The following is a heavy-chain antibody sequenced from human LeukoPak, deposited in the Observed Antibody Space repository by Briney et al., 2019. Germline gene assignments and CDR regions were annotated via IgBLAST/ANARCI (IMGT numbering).Heavy chain of an antibody. Sequence: PSETLSLTCTVSGGSISSYYWSWIRQPPGKGLEWIGYIYYSGSTNYNPSLKSRVTISVDTSKNQFSLKLSSVTAADTAVYYCARRGNLLSPFDYWGQGTLVTVSS. J-gene: IGHJ4*02. D-gene: IGHD2-21*01. CDR3: ARRGNLLSPFDY. CDR2: IYYSGST. V-gene: IGHV4-59*01. CDR1: GGSISSYY.